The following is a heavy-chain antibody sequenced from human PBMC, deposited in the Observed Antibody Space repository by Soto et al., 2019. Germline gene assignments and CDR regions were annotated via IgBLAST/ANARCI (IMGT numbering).Heavy chain of an antibody. CDR1: GGTFSSYA. Sequence: QVQLVQSGAEVKKPGSSVKVSCKASGGTFSSYAISWVRQAPGQGLEWMGGIIPIFGTANYAQKFQGRVTITAGESTSTAYMELSSLRSEDTAVYYCARAEIGDYVSYYYYGMDVWGQGTTVTVSS. J-gene: IGHJ6*02. CDR2: IIPIFGTA. V-gene: IGHV1-69*12. D-gene: IGHD4-17*01. CDR3: ARAEIGDYVSYYYYGMDV.